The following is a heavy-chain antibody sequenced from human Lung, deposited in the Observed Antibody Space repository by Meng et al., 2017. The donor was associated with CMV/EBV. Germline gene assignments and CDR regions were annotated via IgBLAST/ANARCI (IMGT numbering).Heavy chain of an antibody. CDR2: INTHTGNP. V-gene: IGHV7-4-1*02. Sequence: QVHLVPSGSELKKPGASVKVSCKASGYTFINYAINWVRQAPGQGLEWMGWINTHTGNPTYGQGFTGRFVLSSDTSVSTANLQISSLKAEDTAVYYCARGGPYPDSSDFHWYFDHWGRGTLVTVSS. CDR1: GYTFINYA. CDR3: ARGGPYPDSSDFHWYFDH. D-gene: IGHD3-22*01. J-gene: IGHJ2*01.